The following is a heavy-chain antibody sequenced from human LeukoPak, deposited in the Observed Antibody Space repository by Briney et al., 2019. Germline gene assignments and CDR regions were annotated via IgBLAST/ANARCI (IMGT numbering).Heavy chain of an antibody. CDR1: GGSISSSSYY. J-gene: IGHJ1*01. D-gene: IGHD4-17*01. CDR2: IYYSGST. Sequence: PSETLSLTCTVSGGSISSSSYYWGWIRQPPGKGLEWIGSIYYSGSTYYNPSLKSRVTISVDTSKNQFSLKLSSVTAADTAVYYCARSTTVTRHFQHWGQGTLVTVSS. CDR3: ARSTTVTRHFQH. V-gene: IGHV4-39*07.